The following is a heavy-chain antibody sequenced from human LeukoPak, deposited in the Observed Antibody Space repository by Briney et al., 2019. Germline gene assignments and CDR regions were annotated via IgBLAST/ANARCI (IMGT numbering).Heavy chain of an antibody. J-gene: IGHJ3*02. V-gene: IGHV3-7*05. CDR2: IDQSGGRN. CDR3: ARDVEGGTFDI. CDR1: GFTFSRFW. Sequence: GGSLRLSCAASGFTFSRFWMNWVPQAPGRGLEGVANIDQSGGRNNYVDSVKGRFTISRDNAKNSLFLGMSSLRADDTAVYFCARDVEGGTFDIWGQGTTVTVSS. D-gene: IGHD3-16*01.